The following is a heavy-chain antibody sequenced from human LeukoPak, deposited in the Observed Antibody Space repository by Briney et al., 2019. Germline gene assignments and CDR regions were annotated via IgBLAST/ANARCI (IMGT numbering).Heavy chain of an antibody. CDR2: TYYRSKWYN. J-gene: IGHJ5*02. CDR3: ARAGLLLWFGEGPATPLNWFDP. V-gene: IGHV6-1*01. Sequence: SQTLSFTCAISGDSVSSNSAAWNWIRQSPSRGLEWLGRTYYRSKWYNDYAVSVKSRITINADTSKKQISLQLNSVTPEDTAVYYCARAGLLLWFGEGPATPLNWFDPWGQGTLVTVSS. D-gene: IGHD3-10*01. CDR1: GDSVSSNSAA.